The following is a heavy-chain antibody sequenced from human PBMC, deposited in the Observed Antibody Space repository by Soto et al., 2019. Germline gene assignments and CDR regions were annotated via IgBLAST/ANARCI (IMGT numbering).Heavy chain of an antibody. Sequence: GGSLRLSCAASGFTFSSYSMNWVRQAPGKGLEWVSSISSSSSYIYYADSVKGRFTISRDNAKNSLYLQMNSLRAEDTAVYYCARVARRDTAMVWGQGTLVTVPQ. CDR1: GFTFSSYS. CDR3: ARVARRDTAMV. D-gene: IGHD5-18*01. J-gene: IGHJ4*02. V-gene: IGHV3-21*01. CDR2: ISSSSSYI.